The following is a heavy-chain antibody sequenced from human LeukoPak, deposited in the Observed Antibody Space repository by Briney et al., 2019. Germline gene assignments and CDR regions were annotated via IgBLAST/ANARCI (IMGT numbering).Heavy chain of an antibody. J-gene: IGHJ4*02. D-gene: IGHD6-13*01. CDR2: LNPSGGSS. V-gene: IGHV1-46*01. CDR3: ARGRDSSSWPTTGY. Sequence: ASVKVSCKASGYTVTSYYMHWVRQAPGQGLEWMGILNPSGGSSSYAQKFQGRATLTRATSTGTVYMELSSLRSEDTAVYYCARGRDSSSWPTTGYWGQGTLVTVSS. CDR1: GYTVTSYY.